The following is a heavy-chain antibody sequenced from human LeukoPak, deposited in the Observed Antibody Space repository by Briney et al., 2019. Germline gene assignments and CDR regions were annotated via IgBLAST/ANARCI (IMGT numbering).Heavy chain of an antibody. CDR1: GGSFSGYY. CDR3: ARARGPRYSSSWYWSYFDY. V-gene: IGHV4-34*01. D-gene: IGHD6-13*01. CDR2: INHGGST. Sequence: SETLSLTCAVYGGSFSGYYWSWIRQPPGKGLEWIGEINHGGSTNYNPSLKSRVTISVDTSKNQFSLKLSSVTAADTAVYYCARARGPRYSSSWYWSYFDYWGQGTLVTVSS. J-gene: IGHJ4*02.